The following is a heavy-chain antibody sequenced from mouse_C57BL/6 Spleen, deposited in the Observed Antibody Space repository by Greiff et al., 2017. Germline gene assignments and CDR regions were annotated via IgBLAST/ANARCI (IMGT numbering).Heavy chain of an antibody. V-gene: IGHV1-74*01. CDR1: GYTFTSYW. Sequence: QVQLQQPGAELVKPGASVKVSCKASGYTFTSYWMHWVKQRPGQGLEWIGRIHPSDSDTNYNQKFKGKATLPVDKSSSTAYMQLSSLTSEDSAVYYCAIRGYGSSYDYYAMDYWGQGTSVTVSS. D-gene: IGHD1-1*01. CDR3: AIRGYGSSYDYYAMDY. J-gene: IGHJ4*01. CDR2: IHPSDSDT.